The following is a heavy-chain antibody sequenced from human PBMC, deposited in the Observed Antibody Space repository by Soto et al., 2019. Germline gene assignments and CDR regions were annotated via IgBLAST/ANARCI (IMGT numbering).Heavy chain of an antibody. D-gene: IGHD1-1*01. Sequence: QVQLQESGPGLVRPSETLSLTCTVSGDSVKSGAYYWTWLRQSPGKGLEWIGYMSYGGSTNYNPALKSRVTISGDTSKKHFFLNLRSVTAADTAVYYCARGRELELPGAYDIWGQGTKVTVSS. CDR3: ARGRELELPGAYDI. V-gene: IGHV4-61*03. CDR1: GDSVKSGAYY. CDR2: MSYGGST. J-gene: IGHJ3*02.